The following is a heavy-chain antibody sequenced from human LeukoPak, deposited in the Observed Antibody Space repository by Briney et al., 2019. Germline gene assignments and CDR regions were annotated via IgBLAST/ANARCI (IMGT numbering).Heavy chain of an antibody. CDR2: ISAYNGNT. CDR1: GYTFTSYG. CDR3: AILGERAIGWFDP. Sequence: ASVKVSCKASGYTFTSYGISWVRRAPGQGLEWMGWISAYNGNTNYAQKLQGRVTMTRDTSISTAYMELSRLRSDDTAIYYCAILGERAIGWFDPWGQGTLVTVSS. V-gene: IGHV1-18*01. D-gene: IGHD1-26*01. J-gene: IGHJ5*02.